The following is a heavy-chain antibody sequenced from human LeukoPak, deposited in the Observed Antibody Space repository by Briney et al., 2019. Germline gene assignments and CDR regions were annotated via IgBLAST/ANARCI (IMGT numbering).Heavy chain of an antibody. D-gene: IGHD1-7*01. V-gene: IGHV3-NL1*01. CDR3: AKDWNWAIDY. Sequence: GGSLRLSCAASGFTFSSNGMHWVRQAPGKGLEWVSAISGSGSSTYYADSMKGRFTISRDNSKNTLFLQMNNLRVEDMAVFYCAKDWNWAIDYWGQGTLVTVSS. CDR1: GFTFSSNG. CDR2: ISGSGSST. J-gene: IGHJ4*02.